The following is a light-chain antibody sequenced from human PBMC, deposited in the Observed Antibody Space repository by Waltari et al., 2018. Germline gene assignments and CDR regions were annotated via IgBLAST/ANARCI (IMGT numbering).Light chain of an antibody. Sequence: ILLTQSPVLLSVSPGGRATLSCRASQSISNNLAWYQQKPGQAPRLLIYDASNRATGIPARFSGSGSGTDFTLTIASLEPEDLAVYYCQHRYNWPRTFGQGTKVEIK. CDR1: QSISNN. CDR2: DAS. CDR3: QHRYNWPRT. J-gene: IGKJ1*01. V-gene: IGKV3-11*01.